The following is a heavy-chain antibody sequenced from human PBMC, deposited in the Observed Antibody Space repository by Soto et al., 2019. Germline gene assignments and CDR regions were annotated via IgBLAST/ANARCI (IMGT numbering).Heavy chain of an antibody. V-gene: IGHV3-30-3*01. Sequence: QVQLVESGGGVVQPGRSLRLSCAASGFTFSSYAMHWVRQAPGKGLEWVAVISYDGSNKYYADSVKGRFTISRDNSKNTLYLQMNSLRAEDTAVYYCARYTVRWDSSGWYPTYWGQGTLVTVSS. D-gene: IGHD6-19*01. CDR3: ARYTVRWDSSGWYPTY. CDR1: GFTFSSYA. J-gene: IGHJ4*02. CDR2: ISYDGSNK.